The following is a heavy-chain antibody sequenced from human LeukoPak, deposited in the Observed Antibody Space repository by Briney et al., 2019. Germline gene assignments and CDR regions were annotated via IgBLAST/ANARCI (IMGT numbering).Heavy chain of an antibody. Sequence: SETLSLTCTVSGGPISSYYWGWIRQPPGKGLEWIGSIYYSGSTYYNPSLKSRVTISVDTSKNQFSLKLSSVTAADTAVYYCASLATGIVVVTYYFDYWGQGTLVTVSS. CDR3: ASLATGIVVVTYYFDY. D-gene: IGHD3-22*01. CDR2: IYYSGST. J-gene: IGHJ4*02. CDR1: GGPISSYY. V-gene: IGHV4-39*01.